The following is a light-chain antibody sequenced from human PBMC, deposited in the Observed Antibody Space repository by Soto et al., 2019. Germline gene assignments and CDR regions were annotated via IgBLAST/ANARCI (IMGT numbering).Light chain of an antibody. J-gene: IGKJ3*01. V-gene: IGKV1-12*01. Sequence: DIQMTQSPSSVSASVGERVTITCRASRDIGTWLAWYQQIPGKAPKLLIFAASTLQNRVPSRFSGSGSGTDFTLTISGLQPEDFATYYCQQASVLPFTFGPGTKVDIK. CDR3: QQASVLPFT. CDR2: AAS. CDR1: RDIGTW.